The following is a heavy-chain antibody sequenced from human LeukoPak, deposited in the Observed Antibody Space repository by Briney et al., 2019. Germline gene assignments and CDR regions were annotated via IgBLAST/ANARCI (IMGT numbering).Heavy chain of an antibody. CDR1: GFTFSSYA. CDR3: AKASGRVWSGDDAFDI. J-gene: IGHJ3*02. CDR2: ISYDGSNK. D-gene: IGHD3-3*01. Sequence: PGRSLRLSCAASGFTFSSYAMHWVRQAPGKGLEWVAVISYDGSNKYYADSVKGRFTISRDNSKNMLYPQMNSLRAEDTAVYYCAKASGRVWSGDDAFDIWGQGTMVTVSS. V-gene: IGHV3-30-3*01.